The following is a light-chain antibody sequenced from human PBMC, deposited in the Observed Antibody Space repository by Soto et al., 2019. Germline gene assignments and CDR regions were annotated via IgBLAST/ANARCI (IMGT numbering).Light chain of an antibody. Sequence: DIQMTQSPSTLSASVGDRVTITCRASQSISSWLAWYQQKPGRAPKLLIYDASTLESGVPSRFSGSGSGTEFTLTISSLQTEDFANYYCQQYNSYSSWTFGQGTKVDI. V-gene: IGKV1-5*01. CDR2: DAS. CDR1: QSISSW. CDR3: QQYNSYSSWT. J-gene: IGKJ1*01.